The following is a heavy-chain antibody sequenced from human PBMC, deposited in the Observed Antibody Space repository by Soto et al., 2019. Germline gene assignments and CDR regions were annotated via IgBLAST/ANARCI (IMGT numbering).Heavy chain of an antibody. V-gene: IGHV1-8*01. D-gene: IGHD1-26*01. J-gene: IGHJ5*02. Sequence: QAQLVQSGAEVKEPGASVKVSCKASGYTFTNYDISWVRQATGQGLEWMGWMNPNSANTGYAQKFLGRVSMTRDTSINTAYMELSSLRSEDTAIYYCARMATSGTLNWFDPWGQGTLVTVSS. CDR2: MNPNSANT. CDR1: GYTFTNYD. CDR3: ARMATSGTLNWFDP.